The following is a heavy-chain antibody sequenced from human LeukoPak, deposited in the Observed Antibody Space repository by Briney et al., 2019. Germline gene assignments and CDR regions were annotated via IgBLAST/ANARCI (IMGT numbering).Heavy chain of an antibody. Sequence: GGSLRLSCAASGFTFSSYAMHWVRQAPGKGLEWVAVISYDGSNKYYADSVKGRFTISRDNSKNTLYLQMNSLRAEDTAVYYCARDPSMGSGVYYFDYWGQGTLVTVSS. CDR1: GFTFSSYA. J-gene: IGHJ4*02. CDR2: ISYDGSNK. CDR3: ARDPSMGSGVYYFDY. D-gene: IGHD2/OR15-2a*01. V-gene: IGHV3-30-3*01.